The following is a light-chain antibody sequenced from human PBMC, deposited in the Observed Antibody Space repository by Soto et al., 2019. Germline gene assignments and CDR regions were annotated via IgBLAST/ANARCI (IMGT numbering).Light chain of an antibody. J-gene: IGKJ1*01. Sequence: DIVMTQSPDSLAVSLGERATINCKSSHGVLNSSNNKNYVAWYQQKAGQPPKLLISWVFTRESGVPELLSSGGSGTDFTLTISRMKAEDVAFYYCQQYYTTAPSFGQGTKVEIK. CDR2: WVF. V-gene: IGKV4-1*01. CDR1: HGVLNSSNNKNY. CDR3: QQYYTTAPS.